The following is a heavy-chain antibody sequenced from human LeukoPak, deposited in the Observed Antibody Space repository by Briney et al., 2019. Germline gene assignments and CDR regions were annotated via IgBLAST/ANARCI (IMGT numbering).Heavy chain of an antibody. CDR3: ARGGPPGYYYDYYMDV. Sequence: SETLSLTCTVSGYSISSGYYWGWIRQSPGKGLEWIGSMYHSGSAYYNPSLKSRVTTSVDTSKNQFSLNLSSVTAADTAVYFCARGGPPGYYYDYYMDVWGKGTTVTISS. J-gene: IGHJ6*03. CDR1: GYSISSGYY. CDR2: MYHSGSA. V-gene: IGHV4-38-2*02.